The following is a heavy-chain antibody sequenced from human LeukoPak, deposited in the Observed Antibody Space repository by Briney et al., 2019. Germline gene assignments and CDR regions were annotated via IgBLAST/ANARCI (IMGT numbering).Heavy chain of an antibody. CDR3: ARKVLRGYSGYDIDY. Sequence: ASVKVSCKASGYTFTGYYMHWVRQAPGQGLEWMGWINPNSGGTNYAQKFQGRVTMTRDTSISIAYMELSRLRSDDTAVYYCARKVLRGYSGYDIDYWGQGTLVTVSS. CDR2: INPNSGGT. CDR1: GYTFTGYY. V-gene: IGHV1-2*02. D-gene: IGHD5-12*01. J-gene: IGHJ4*02.